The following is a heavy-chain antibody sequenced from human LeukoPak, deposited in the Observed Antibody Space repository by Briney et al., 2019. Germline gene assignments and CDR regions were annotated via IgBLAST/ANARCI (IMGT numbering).Heavy chain of an antibody. J-gene: IGHJ4*02. Sequence: GGSLRLSCAASGFTFSSYSMNWVRQAPGKGVEWVSYISSISSTIYYTDSVKGRFTISRDNAKNSLYLQMNSLRDEDTAVYYCAREFYGDYYFDYWGQGTLVTVSS. V-gene: IGHV3-48*02. CDR2: ISSISSTI. CDR3: AREFYGDYYFDY. D-gene: IGHD4-17*01. CDR1: GFTFSSYS.